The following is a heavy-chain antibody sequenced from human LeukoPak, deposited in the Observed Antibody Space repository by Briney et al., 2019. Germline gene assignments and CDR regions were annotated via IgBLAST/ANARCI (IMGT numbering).Heavy chain of an antibody. CDR1: GGSIRRNY. V-gene: IGHV4-59*08. D-gene: IGHD6-19*01. Sequence: SETLSLTCTVSGGSIRRNYWNWVRQPPGKGLEWIGSVYYSGSTNYNPSLKSRVTISVDTSKNQFSLKLSSVTAADTAVYYCARRDNSGWNYFDYWGQGTLVTVSS. J-gene: IGHJ4*02. CDR3: ARRDNSGWNYFDY. CDR2: VYYSGST.